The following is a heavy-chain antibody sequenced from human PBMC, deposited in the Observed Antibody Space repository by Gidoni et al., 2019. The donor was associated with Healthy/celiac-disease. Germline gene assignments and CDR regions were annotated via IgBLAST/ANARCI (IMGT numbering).Heavy chain of an antibody. CDR1: GFTFSSYA. D-gene: IGHD3-22*01. V-gene: IGHV3-30-3*01. CDR2: ISYDGSNK. CDR3: ARDPVVHYYDSSGYYPY. J-gene: IGHJ4*02. Sequence: QVQLVESGGGVVQPGRSLRRSCAAAGFTFSSYAMHWVRQAPGKGLEWVAVISYDGSNKYYADSVKGRFTISRDNSKNTLYLQMNSLRAEDTAVYYCARDPVVHYYDSSGYYPYWGQGTLVTVSS.